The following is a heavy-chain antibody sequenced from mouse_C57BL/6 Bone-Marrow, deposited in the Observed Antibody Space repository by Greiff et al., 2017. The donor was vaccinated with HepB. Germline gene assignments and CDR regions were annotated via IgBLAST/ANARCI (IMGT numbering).Heavy chain of an antibody. D-gene: IGHD1-1*01. CDR1: GFSFNTYA. J-gene: IGHJ2*01. CDR3: VRHSYYYYFDY. Sequence: VQLKESGGGLVQPKGSLKLSCAASGFSFNTYAMNWVRQAPGKGLEWVARIRSKSNNYATYYADSVKDRFTISRDDSESMLYLQMNNLKTEDTAMYYCVRHSYYYYFDYWGQGTTLTVSS. CDR2: IRSKSNNYAT. V-gene: IGHV10-1*01.